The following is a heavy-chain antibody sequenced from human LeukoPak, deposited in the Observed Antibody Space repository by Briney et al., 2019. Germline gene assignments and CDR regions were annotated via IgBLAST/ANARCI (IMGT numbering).Heavy chain of an antibody. V-gene: IGHV1-3*01. CDR2: INAGNGNT. J-gene: IGHJ6*02. Sequence: ASVKVSCKASGYTFTSYGISWVRQAPGQRLEWMGWINAGNGNTKYSQKFQGRVTITRDTSASTAYMELSSLRSEDTAVYYCARDRRFLDYYYGMDVWGQGTTVTVSS. CDR1: GYTFTSYG. CDR3: ARDRRFLDYYYGMDV. D-gene: IGHD3-3*01.